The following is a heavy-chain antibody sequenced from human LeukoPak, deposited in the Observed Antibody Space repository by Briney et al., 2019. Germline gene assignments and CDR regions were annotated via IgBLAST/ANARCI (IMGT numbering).Heavy chain of an antibody. CDR3: ATHLLIAAAGTVDY. CDR1: GYTFTDYY. V-gene: IGHV1-69-2*01. CDR2: VDPEDGET. J-gene: IGHJ4*02. D-gene: IGHD6-13*01. Sequence: GASVRVSCKASGYTFTDYYMHWVQQAPGKGLEWMGRVDPEDGETIYAEKFQGRVTMTRNTSISTAYMELSSLRSEDTAVYYCATHLLIAAAGTVDYWGQGTLVTVSS.